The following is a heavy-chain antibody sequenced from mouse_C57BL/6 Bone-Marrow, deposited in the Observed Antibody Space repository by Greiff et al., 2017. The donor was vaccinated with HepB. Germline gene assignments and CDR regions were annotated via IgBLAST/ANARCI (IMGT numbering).Heavy chain of an antibody. J-gene: IGHJ3*01. V-gene: IGHV5-12*01. CDR1: GFTFSDYY. CDR2: ISNGGGST. CDR3: ARHYGYAWFAY. Sequence: EVQLVESGGGLVQPGGSLKLSCAASGFTFSDYYMYWVRQTPEKRLEWVAYISNGGGSTYYPDTVKGRFTISRDKAKNTLYLQMSRLKSEDTAMYYCARHYGYAWFAYWGQGTLVTVSA. D-gene: IGHD2-2*01.